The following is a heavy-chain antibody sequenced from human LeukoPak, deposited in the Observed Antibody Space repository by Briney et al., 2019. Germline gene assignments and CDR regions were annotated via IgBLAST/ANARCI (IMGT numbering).Heavy chain of an antibody. V-gene: IGHV2-5*01. CDR2: IYWNDDK. Sequence: SGPTLVKPTQTLTLTCTFSGFSLSTSGVGVGWIRQPPGKALEWLALIYWNDDKRYSPSLKSRLAITKDTSKNQVVLTMTNMDPVDTATYYCAHRRDCSSTSCQTQFDPWGQGTLVTVSS. J-gene: IGHJ5*02. D-gene: IGHD2-2*01. CDR3: AHRRDCSSTSCQTQFDP. CDR1: GFSLSTSGVG.